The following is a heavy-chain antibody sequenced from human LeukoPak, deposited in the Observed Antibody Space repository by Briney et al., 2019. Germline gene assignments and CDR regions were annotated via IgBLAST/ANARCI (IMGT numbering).Heavy chain of an antibody. CDR2: ISSSSSTI. Sequence: GGSLRLSCAASGFTFSSYSMNWVRQAPGKGLEWVSYISSSSSTIYYADSVKGRFTISRDNAKNSLYLQMNSLRAEDTAVYYCAKSYGSGSFYYYYMDVWGKGTTVTVSS. D-gene: IGHD3-10*01. V-gene: IGHV3-48*04. J-gene: IGHJ6*03. CDR1: GFTFSSYS. CDR3: AKSYGSGSFYYYYMDV.